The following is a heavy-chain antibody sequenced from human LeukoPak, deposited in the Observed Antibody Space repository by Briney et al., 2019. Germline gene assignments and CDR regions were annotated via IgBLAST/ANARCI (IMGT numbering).Heavy chain of an antibody. D-gene: IGHD3-22*01. J-gene: IGHJ4*02. CDR2: ISYDGSNK. CDR3: AVGGIYYDSSGYYFADPIDY. CDR1: GFTFSSYG. Sequence: PGRSLRLSCAASGFTFSSYGMHWVRQAPGKGLEWVAVISYDGSNKYYADSVKGRFTISRDNSKNTLYLQMNSLRAEDTAVYYCAVGGIYYDSSGYYFADPIDYWGQGTLVTVSS. V-gene: IGHV3-30*03.